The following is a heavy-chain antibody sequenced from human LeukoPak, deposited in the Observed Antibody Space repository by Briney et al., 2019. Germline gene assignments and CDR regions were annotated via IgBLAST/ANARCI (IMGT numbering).Heavy chain of an antibody. V-gene: IGHV3-20*04. Sequence: GGSLRLSCAASGFTFDDYGMSWVRQAPGKGLEWVSGINWNGGSTGYADSVKGRFTISRDNAKNSLYLQMNSLRAEDTALYYCARGGFDYVLGGCAFDIWGQGTMVTVSS. CDR1: GFTFDDYG. CDR2: INWNGGST. J-gene: IGHJ3*02. CDR3: ARGGFDYVLGGCAFDI. D-gene: IGHD4-17*01.